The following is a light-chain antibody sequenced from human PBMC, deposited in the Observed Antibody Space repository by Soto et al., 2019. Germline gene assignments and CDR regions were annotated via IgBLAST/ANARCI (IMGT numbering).Light chain of an antibody. V-gene: IGLV1-44*01. Sequence: QSVLTQPPSASGTPGQSVTSSCSGSRSNIGRNTVNWYQQLPGSAPKLLIYSNNQRPSGVPDRFSGSKSGTSASLAISGLQSEDEADYYCAAWDDSLNGAYVFGAGTKVTV. CDR3: AAWDDSLNGAYV. CDR1: RSNIGRNT. J-gene: IGLJ1*01. CDR2: SNN.